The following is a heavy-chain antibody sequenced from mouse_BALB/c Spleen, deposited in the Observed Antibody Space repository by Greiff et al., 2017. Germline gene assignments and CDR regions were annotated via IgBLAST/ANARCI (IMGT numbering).Heavy chain of an antibody. J-gene: IGHJ2*01. Sequence: VQLQQSGAELMKPGASVKLSCKATGYTFSSYWIEWVKQRPGHGLEWIGEILPGSGSTNYNEKFKGKATFTADTSSNTAYMQLSSLTSEDSAVYYGARGAYYGNYGYFDDWGQGTTLTVSS. D-gene: IGHD2-10*01. CDR3: ARGAYYGNYGYFDD. CDR1: GYTFSSYW. V-gene: IGHV1-9*01. CDR2: ILPGSGST.